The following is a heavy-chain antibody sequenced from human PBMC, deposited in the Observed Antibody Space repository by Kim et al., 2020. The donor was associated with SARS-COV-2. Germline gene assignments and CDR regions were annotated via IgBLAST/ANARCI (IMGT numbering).Heavy chain of an antibody. V-gene: IGHV3-74*01. J-gene: IGHJ6*02. CDR2: ISSDGSIT. CDR3: GRGYFRDGFAV. Sequence: GGSLRLSCAVSRFTFNNYWINWVRHAPGKGLVWVSRISSDGSITNDADSVKGRFSMSRDNADNTLYLQMNSLRAEDTAVYYCGRGYFRDGFAVWGQGSTVAVSS. D-gene: IGHD1-1*01. CDR1: RFTFNNYW.